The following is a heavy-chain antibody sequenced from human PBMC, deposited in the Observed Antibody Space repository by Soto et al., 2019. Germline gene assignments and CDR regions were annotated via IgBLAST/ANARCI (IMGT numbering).Heavy chain of an antibody. D-gene: IGHD2-21*02. CDR3: ARGGHVVVVTAALDY. J-gene: IGHJ4*02. Sequence: QVQLVQSGAEVKKPGASVKVSCKASGDTFTDYYIHWVRQAPGQGLEWMGTVNPSGGHTTYAQHFLGRMTXPXXXSXXTRSMELTSLTSEDTAVYYCARGGHVVVVTAALDYWGQGTLVTVSS. CDR1: GDTFTDYY. CDR2: VNPSGGHT. V-gene: IGHV1-46*01.